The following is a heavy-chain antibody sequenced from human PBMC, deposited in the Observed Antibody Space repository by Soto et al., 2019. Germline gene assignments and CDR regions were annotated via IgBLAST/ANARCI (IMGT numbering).Heavy chain of an antibody. D-gene: IGHD2-15*01. CDR2: INSDGSRI. V-gene: IGHV3-74*01. CDR1: GFTFSDYW. Sequence: EVQLVESGGGSVQPGGSLRLSCAASGFTFSDYWMHWVRQAPGKGLVWLSRINSDGSRISQADSVKGRFTISRDNSKSTVYLQMYSLRAEDSAVYFCARGIKNKYVVDVWGQGTTLIVSS. CDR3: ARGIKNKYVVDV. J-gene: IGHJ6*02.